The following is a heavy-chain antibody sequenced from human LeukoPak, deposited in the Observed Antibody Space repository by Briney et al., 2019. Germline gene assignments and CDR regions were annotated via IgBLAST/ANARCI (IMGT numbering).Heavy chain of an antibody. V-gene: IGHV3-23*01. J-gene: IGHJ4*02. CDR3: AKAMSTDHYDSKGFYRVDFDS. CDR1: GFTFSTYA. Sequence: GGSLRLSCAASGFTFSTYAMSWVRQAPGKGLEWVSAPSNSGGSGGTTYFADSVKGRFSISRDNSKSTLYLQLSSLTAEDTAVYYCAKAMSTDHYDSKGFYRVDFDSWGQGTLVTVSS. D-gene: IGHD3-22*01. CDR2: PSNSGGSGGTT.